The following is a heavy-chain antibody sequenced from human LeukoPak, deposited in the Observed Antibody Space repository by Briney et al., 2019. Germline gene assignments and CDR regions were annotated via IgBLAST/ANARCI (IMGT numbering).Heavy chain of an antibody. CDR1: GYSISSGYY. J-gene: IGHJ5*02. CDR3: ARATVVVPAAILNWFDP. V-gene: IGHV4-38-2*02. Sequence: SETLSLTCTVSGYSISSGYYWGWIRQPPGKGLEWIGSIYHSGSTYYNPSLKSRVTISVDTSKNQFSLKLSSVTAADTAVHYCARATVVVPAAILNWFDPWGQGTLVTVSS. D-gene: IGHD2-2*02. CDR2: IYHSGST.